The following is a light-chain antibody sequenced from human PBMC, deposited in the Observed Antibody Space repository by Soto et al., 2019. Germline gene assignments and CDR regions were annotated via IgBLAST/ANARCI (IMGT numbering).Light chain of an antibody. CDR3: QQYYVSLVLS. CDR1: QSVLHRSNNKNY. Sequence: DIVMTQSPDSLAVSLGERATINCKSSQSVLHRSNNKNYLAWYQQKPGQPPRLLISWASTRESGVPDRFRGSGSGTDFTLTINGLQTEDVAVYYCQQYYVSLVLSFGGGTKVELK. V-gene: IGKV4-1*01. J-gene: IGKJ4*01. CDR2: WAS.